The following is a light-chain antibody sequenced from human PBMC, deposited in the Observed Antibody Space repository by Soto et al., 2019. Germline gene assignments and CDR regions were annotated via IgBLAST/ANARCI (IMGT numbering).Light chain of an antibody. V-gene: IGLV2-14*01. CDR2: EVS. Sequence: QSALTQPASVSGSPGQSITISCTGTNSDVGDYNYVSWYQQHPGKAPKLIISEVSDRPLGISTRFSGSKSGNMASLTISGLQAEDEAGYYCSSYTSSGTVVFGGGTKLTVL. J-gene: IGLJ2*01. CDR3: SSYTSSGTVV. CDR1: NSDVGDYNY.